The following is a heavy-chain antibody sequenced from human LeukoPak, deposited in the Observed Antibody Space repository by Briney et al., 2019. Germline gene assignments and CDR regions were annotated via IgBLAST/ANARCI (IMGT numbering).Heavy chain of an antibody. CDR3: AGDLEDYQSFGGMGF. J-gene: IGHJ4*02. V-gene: IGHV3-21*01. CDR2: ISTSSSYM. Sequence: GGSLRLSCAASGFTFRSYTMSWVRQAPGEGLERVSSISTSSSYMYYGDSVKGRFTLSRDNTRNSLFLHMSSLRAEDTAVYYCAGDLEDYQSFGGMGFWGQGTLVIVSA. CDR1: GFTFRSYT. D-gene: IGHD3-10*01.